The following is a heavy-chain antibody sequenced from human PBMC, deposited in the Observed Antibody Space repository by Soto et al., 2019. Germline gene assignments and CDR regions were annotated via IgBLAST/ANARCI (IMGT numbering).Heavy chain of an antibody. Sequence: GESLKISCKGSGYSFTSYWIGWVRQMPGKGLEWMGIIYPGDSDTRYSPSFQGQVTISADKSISTAYLQWSSLKASDTAMYYCARHPKGPNWNYRFDPWGQGTLVTVSS. CDR2: IYPGDSDT. V-gene: IGHV5-51*01. J-gene: IGHJ5*02. D-gene: IGHD1-7*01. CDR1: GYSFTSYW. CDR3: ARHPKGPNWNYRFDP.